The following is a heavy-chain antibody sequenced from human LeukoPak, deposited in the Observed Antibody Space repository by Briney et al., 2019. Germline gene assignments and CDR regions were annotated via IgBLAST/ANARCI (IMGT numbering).Heavy chain of an antibody. Sequence: SVKVSYKTSGFTFSTSAVQWVRQARGQRLEWIGWIIVGSGATNYAQSLQGRFTITRDMSTNTAYMELSSLGSEDSAVYYCAAELYGVYTDCCTFHLWGQGTMVTVSS. D-gene: IGHD4-17*01. CDR2: IIVGSGAT. J-gene: IGHJ3*01. CDR3: AAELYGVYTDCCTFHL. V-gene: IGHV1-58*01. CDR1: GFTFSTSA.